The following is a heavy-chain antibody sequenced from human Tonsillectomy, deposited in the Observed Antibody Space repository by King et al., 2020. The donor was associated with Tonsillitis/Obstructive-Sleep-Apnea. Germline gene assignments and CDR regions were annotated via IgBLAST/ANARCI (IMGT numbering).Heavy chain of an antibody. CDR2: IXYSGSA. CDR3: SRQGDLVPFDY. J-gene: IGHJ4*01. CDR1: GGSISSYF. D-gene: IGHD3-16*01. Sequence: QLQESGPGLVKPSETLSLTCTVSGGSISSYFWSWIRQPPGKXLEWXGYIXYSGSANYNPSLXXRVTISXDTSKNQFSXRLSSVTAADTAVYYCSRQGDLVPFDYWGXXTLVTVSS. V-gene: IGHV4-59*08.